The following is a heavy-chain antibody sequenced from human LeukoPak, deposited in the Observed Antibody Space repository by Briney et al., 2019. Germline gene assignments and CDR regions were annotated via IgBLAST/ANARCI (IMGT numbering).Heavy chain of an antibody. V-gene: IGHV1-46*01. Sequence: ASVKVPCKASGYTFTSFHMHWVRQAPGQGLEWMGMIIPSDGSTSSAQKFQGRVTMTRDTSTSTVYMELSSLRSEDTAVIYCARDSSGWTVDYWGNGTPVTVSA. D-gene: IGHD6-19*01. J-gene: IGHJ4*03. CDR1: GYTFTSFH. CDR3: ARDSSGWTVDY. CDR2: IIPSDGST.